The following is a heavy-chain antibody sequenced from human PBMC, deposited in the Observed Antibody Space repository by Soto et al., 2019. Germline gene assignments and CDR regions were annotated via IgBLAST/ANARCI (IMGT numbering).Heavy chain of an antibody. Sequence: GESLKISCAASGFTFSRSWMQWVRQAPGKGLVWVSRMNGDGSSLGYTDSVKGRFTISRDNAKNTLYLQMNSLRAEDTAVYYCARDDSWSGCSLWGQGTRVTVSS. CDR2: MNGDGSSL. V-gene: IGHV3-74*01. D-gene: IGHD3-3*01. CDR3: ARDDSWSGCSL. CDR1: GFTFSRSW. J-gene: IGHJ4*02.